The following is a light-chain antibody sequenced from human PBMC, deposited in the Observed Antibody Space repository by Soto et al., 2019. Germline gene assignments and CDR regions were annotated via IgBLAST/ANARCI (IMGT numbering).Light chain of an antibody. CDR3: QQYNEWPPFT. J-gene: IGKJ2*01. V-gene: IGKV3-15*01. CDR1: QSVGRS. Sequence: ESVMTQSPATLSMSPGERVTLSCRASQSVGRSLAWYQQKPGQPPRLLIYATSNRATGIPARFSGGGSGTEFTLTISSLQSEDFAVYFCQQYNEWPPFTFGQGTKVEI. CDR2: ATS.